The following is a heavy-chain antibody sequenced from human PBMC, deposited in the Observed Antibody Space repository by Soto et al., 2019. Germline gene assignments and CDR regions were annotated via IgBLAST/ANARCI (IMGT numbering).Heavy chain of an antibody. D-gene: IGHD6-6*01. CDR1: GFSLTTRGVG. J-gene: IGHJ3*01. Sequence: QITLKESGQTLVKPTQILTLTCTFSGFSLTTRGVGVGWIRQPPGEALEWLALIYWDDDERYSPSLRSRLTITKDPSKNQVVLTMTTMAPVDTGTYYCAHSYSSSPDDGFDAWGQGTRVTVSS. CDR2: IYWDDDE. V-gene: IGHV2-5*02. CDR3: AHSYSSSPDDGFDA.